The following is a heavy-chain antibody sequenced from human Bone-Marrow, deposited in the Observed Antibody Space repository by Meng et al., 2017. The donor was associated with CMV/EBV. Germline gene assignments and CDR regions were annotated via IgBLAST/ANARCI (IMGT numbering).Heavy chain of an antibody. D-gene: IGHD6-6*01. V-gene: IGHV4-39*01. CDR2: VYYSGST. J-gene: IGHJ4*02. CDR1: GGSISSSSHY. Sequence: SETLSLTCTVSGGSISSSSHYWAWIRQPPGKGLEWITSVYYSGSTFYNPSLKSRATISLDTSKNQFSLNLSSVTAADTAVYYCARRDHSSSSAQWGPGILVNVSS. CDR3: ARRDHSSSSAQ.